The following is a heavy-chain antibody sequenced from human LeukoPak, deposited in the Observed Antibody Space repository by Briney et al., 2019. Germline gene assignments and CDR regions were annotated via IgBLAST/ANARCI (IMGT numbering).Heavy chain of an antibody. D-gene: IGHD1-26*01. CDR2: INWNGDNI. V-gene: IGHV3-20*04. J-gene: IGHJ3*02. CDR3: ARGGSYLSAFDI. Sequence: GGSLRLSCAASGFTLDDYGMTWVRHAPGKGLEWVSGINWNGDNISYADSVKGRFTISRDNAEKSLYLQMNSLRAEDTALYYCARGGSYLSAFDIWGQGTMVTVSS. CDR1: GFTLDDYG.